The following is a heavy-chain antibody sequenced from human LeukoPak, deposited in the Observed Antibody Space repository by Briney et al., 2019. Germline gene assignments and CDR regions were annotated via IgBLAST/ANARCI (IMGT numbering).Heavy chain of an antibody. V-gene: IGHV1-2*02. CDR1: GGTFSSYA. Sequence: GASVKVSCKASGGTFSSYAISWVRQAPGQGLEWMGWINPNSGGTNYAQKFQGRVTMTRDTSISTAYMELSRLRSDDTAVYYCARDGVAVEWELLGVGYYYYMDVWGKGTTVTVSS. J-gene: IGHJ6*03. CDR3: ARDGVAVEWELLGVGYYYYMDV. CDR2: INPNSGGT. D-gene: IGHD1-26*01.